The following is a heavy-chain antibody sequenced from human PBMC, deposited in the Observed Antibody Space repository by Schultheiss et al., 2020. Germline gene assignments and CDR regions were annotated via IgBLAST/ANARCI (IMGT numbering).Heavy chain of an antibody. Sequence: SETLSLTCTVSGGSISSSSYYWGWIRQPPGKGLEWIGSIYYSGSTYYNPSLKSRVTISVDTSKNQFSLKLSSVTAADTAVYYCARPTYYDFWSGYYIGWFDPWGQGTLVTVSS. CDR1: GGSISSSSYY. CDR3: ARPTYYDFWSGYYIGWFDP. V-gene: IGHV4-39*01. CDR2: IYYSGST. D-gene: IGHD3-3*01. J-gene: IGHJ5*02.